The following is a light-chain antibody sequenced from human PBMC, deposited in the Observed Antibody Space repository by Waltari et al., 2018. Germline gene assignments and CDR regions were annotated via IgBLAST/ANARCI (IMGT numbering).Light chain of an antibody. J-gene: IGKJ4*01. CDR3: QQYYSTLLT. Sequence: DIVMTQSPDSLTVSLGEGATINRKSSRSILYSPNNKNYLAWYHQKPGHPPKLLIYWASTRESGVPDRFSGSGSGTNFTLTISSLQAEDVAIYYCQQYYSTLLTFGGGTKVEIK. CDR1: RSILYSPNNKNY. CDR2: WAS. V-gene: IGKV4-1*01.